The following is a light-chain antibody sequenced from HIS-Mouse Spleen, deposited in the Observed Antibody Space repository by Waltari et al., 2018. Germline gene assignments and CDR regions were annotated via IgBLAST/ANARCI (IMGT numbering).Light chain of an antibody. J-gene: IGLJ2*01. V-gene: IGLV2-14*03. Sequence: QSALTQPASVSGSPGQSITLSCTGTSSDVGGYNYVSLYQQNPGKAPKLMIYDVSNRPSGVSNRFSGSKYGNTASLTISGLQAEDEADYYCSSYTSSSFNVVFGGGTKLTVL. CDR3: SSYTSSSFNVV. CDR1: SSDVGGYNY. CDR2: DVS.